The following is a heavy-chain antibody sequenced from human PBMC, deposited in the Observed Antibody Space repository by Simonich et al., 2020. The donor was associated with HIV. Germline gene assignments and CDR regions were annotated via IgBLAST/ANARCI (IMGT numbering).Heavy chain of an antibody. Sequence: QVQLQQWGAGLLKPSETLSLTCAVYGGSFSGNFWTWIRQTPGKGVEWFGEIGLSGSTNYNRSLKSRVTISVDTSKNQFSLKLNSVTAADTAVYYCASVSSSWIPPDYWGQGTPVTVSS. CDR3: ASVSSSWIPPDY. V-gene: IGHV4-34*01. CDR2: IGLSGST. J-gene: IGHJ4*02. CDR1: GGSFSGNF. D-gene: IGHD2-2*01.